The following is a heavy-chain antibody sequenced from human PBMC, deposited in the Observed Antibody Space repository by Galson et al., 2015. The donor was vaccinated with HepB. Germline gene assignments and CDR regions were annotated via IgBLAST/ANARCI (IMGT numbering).Heavy chain of an antibody. V-gene: IGHV3-30*18. CDR2: ISYDGSNK. CDR1: GFTFSSYG. Sequence: SLRLSCAASGFTFSSYGMHWVRQAPGKGLEWVAVISYDGSNKYYADSVKGRFTISRDNSRNTLYLQMNSLRAEDTAVYYCAKDNNRGGKGDWIDYWGQGTLVTVSS. CDR3: AKDNNRGGKGDWIDY. J-gene: IGHJ4*02. D-gene: IGHD2-21*01.